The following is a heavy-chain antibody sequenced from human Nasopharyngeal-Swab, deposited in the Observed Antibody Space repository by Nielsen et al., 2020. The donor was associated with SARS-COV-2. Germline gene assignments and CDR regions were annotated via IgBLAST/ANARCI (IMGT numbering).Heavy chain of an antibody. CDR3: ARGPDQFHSFDN. J-gene: IGHJ4*02. CDR1: GGSFTDYY. D-gene: IGHD2-2*01. Sequence: SQTLSLTRAVYGGSFTDYYWSWIRLLPGKGLEWIGEINHRGGTAYKSSLKSRVTISVDTSKNQFSLELRSVTAADTAVYFCARGPDQFHSFDNWDQGRLVTVSS. V-gene: IGHV4-34*01. CDR2: INHRGGT.